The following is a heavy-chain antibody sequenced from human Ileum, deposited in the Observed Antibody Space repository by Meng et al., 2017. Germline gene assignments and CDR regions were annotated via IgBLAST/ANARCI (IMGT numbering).Heavy chain of an antibody. J-gene: IGHJ4*02. D-gene: IGHD3/OR15-3a*01. Sequence: GGSLRLSCAVSGLTFTNYAMHWVRQAPGKGLGWVSGIAGSDGRTFYGDSVKGRFTISRDNSKNTLYLQMNSLRAEDTAVYYCAKQFRDFGLITSFDHWGQGTLVTVSS. V-gene: IGHV3-23*01. CDR1: GLTFTNYA. CDR2: IAGSDGRT. CDR3: AKQFRDFGLITSFDH.